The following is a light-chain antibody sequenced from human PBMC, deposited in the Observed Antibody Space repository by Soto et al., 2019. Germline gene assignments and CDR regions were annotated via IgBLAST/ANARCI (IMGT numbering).Light chain of an antibody. V-gene: IGKV3-15*01. CDR2: GAS. J-gene: IGKJ1*01. Sequence: EVVITQSPCTLSVSPGERVTLSCRASQSVGNNLAWHQQKPGQAPRLLIYGASTRATGFPARFSGSGSGTEFTLTISSLQSDDFATYYCQQLNSYPPWTFGQGTKVDIK. CDR1: QSVGNN. CDR3: QQLNSYPPWT.